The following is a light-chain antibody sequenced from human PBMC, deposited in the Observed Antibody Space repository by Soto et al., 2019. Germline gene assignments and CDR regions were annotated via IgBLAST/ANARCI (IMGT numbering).Light chain of an antibody. Sequence: DIQMTQSPSPLSASVGDRVTITCRASQSIRSYLNWFQQKPGKAPRLLIYAASRLESGVPSRFSGRGSGTDFALTIGSLQPEDFATYYCRQSFSTPQTFGPGT. CDR2: AAS. CDR3: RQSFSTPQT. J-gene: IGKJ3*01. V-gene: IGKV1-39*01. CDR1: QSIRSY.